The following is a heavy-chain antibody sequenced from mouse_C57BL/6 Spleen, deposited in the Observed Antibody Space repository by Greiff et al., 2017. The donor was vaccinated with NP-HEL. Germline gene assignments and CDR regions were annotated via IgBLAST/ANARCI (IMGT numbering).Heavy chain of an antibody. CDR2: IDPSDSYT. J-gene: IGHJ1*03. D-gene: IGHD1-1*01. Sequence: VQLQQPGAELVMPGASVKLSCKASGYTFTSYWMHWVKQRPGQGLEWIGEIDPSDSYTNYNQKFKGKSTLTVDKSSSTAYMQLSSLTSEDSAVYYCARGSTEGYFDVWGTGTTVTVSS. V-gene: IGHV1-69*01. CDR3: ARGSTEGYFDV. CDR1: GYTFTSYW.